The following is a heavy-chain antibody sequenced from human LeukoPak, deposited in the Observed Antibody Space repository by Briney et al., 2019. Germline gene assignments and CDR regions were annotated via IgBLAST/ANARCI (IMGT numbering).Heavy chain of an antibody. J-gene: IGHJ4*02. V-gene: IGHV3-49*03. Sequence: GGSLRLSCTASGFTFGDYAMSWFRQAPGKGLEWVGFISSKTYGGTTEYAASVKGRFTISRDDSKSIAYLQTNSLKTEDTAVYYCTYDSSGYYDASRSDYWGQGTLVTVSS. D-gene: IGHD3-22*01. CDR3: TYDSSGYYDASRSDY. CDR1: GFTFGDYA. CDR2: ISSKTYGGTT.